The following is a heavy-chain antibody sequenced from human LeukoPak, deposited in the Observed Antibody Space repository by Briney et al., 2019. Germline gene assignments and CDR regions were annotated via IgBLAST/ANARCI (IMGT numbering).Heavy chain of an antibody. CDR2: IYYSGST. CDR1: GGSISSYY. Sequence: SETLSFTCTVSGGSISSYYWSWIRQPPGKGLEWIGYIYYSGSTNYNPSLKSRVTISVDTSKNQFSLKLSSVTAADTAVYYCARLRGGAFDIWGQGTMVTVSS. D-gene: IGHD3-10*01. V-gene: IGHV4-59*08. CDR3: ARLRGGAFDI. J-gene: IGHJ3*02.